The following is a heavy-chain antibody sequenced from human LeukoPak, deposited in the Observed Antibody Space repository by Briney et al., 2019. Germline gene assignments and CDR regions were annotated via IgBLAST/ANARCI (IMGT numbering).Heavy chain of an antibody. Sequence: ASVKVSCKASGYTFTGYYMHWVRQAPGQGLEWMGWINPNSGGTNYAQKFQGRVTMTRDTSISTAYMELSRLRFDDTAVYYCARTTIAAAELLYWGQGTLVTVSS. CDR1: GYTFTGYY. D-gene: IGHD6-13*01. CDR2: INPNSGGT. CDR3: ARTTIAAAELLY. J-gene: IGHJ4*02. V-gene: IGHV1-2*02.